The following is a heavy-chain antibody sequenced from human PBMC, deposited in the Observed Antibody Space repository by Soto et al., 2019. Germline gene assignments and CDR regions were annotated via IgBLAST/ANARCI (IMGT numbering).Heavy chain of an antibody. V-gene: IGHV3-23*01. CDR2: ISGSGGST. Sequence: PGGSLRLSCAASGFTFSSYAMSWVRQAPGKGLEWVSAISGSGGSTYYADSVKGRFTISRDNSKNTLYLQMNSLRAEDTAVYYCAKDPIDSGYDLGAFDIWGQGTMVTVSS. J-gene: IGHJ3*02. CDR3: AKDPIDSGYDLGAFDI. CDR1: GFTFSSYA. D-gene: IGHD5-12*01.